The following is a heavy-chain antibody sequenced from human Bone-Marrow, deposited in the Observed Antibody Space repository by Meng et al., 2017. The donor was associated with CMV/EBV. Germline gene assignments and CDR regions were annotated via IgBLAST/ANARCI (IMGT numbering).Heavy chain of an antibody. J-gene: IGHJ4*02. Sequence: GESLKISCAASGFTFSSYWMHWVRQAPGKGLVWVSRINSDGSSTSYADSVKGRFTISRDNAKNTLYLQMNSLRAEDTAVYYCASQGALYYDFWSGFDYWGQATLATVSS. CDR3: ASQGALYYDFWSGFDY. D-gene: IGHD3-3*01. V-gene: IGHV3-74*01. CDR2: INSDGSST. CDR1: GFTFSSYW.